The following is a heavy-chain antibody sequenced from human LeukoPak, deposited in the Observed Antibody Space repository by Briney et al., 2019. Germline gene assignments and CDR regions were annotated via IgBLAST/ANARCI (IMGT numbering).Heavy chain of an antibody. CDR2: IYYSGST. J-gene: IGHJ4*02. CDR3: ARAPTNFWVFTN. D-gene: IGHD3-3*01. V-gene: IGHV4-31*02. Sequence: NWVRQAPGKGLEWIGYIYYSGSTYYNPSLKSRVTISVDTSKNQFSLKLSSVTAADTAVYYCARAPTNFWVFTNWGQGTLVTVSS.